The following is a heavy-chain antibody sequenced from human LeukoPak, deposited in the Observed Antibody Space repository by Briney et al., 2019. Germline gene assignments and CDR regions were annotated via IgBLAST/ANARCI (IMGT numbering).Heavy chain of an antibody. CDR3: ARDTGPKDY. V-gene: IGHV1-69*13. D-gene: IGHD4-17*01. CDR2: IIPIFGTA. CDR1: GYTFTSYG. Sequence: GASVKVSCKASGYTFTSYGISWVRQAPGQGLEWMGGIIPIFGTANYTQKFQGRVTITADESTSTAYMELSSLRSEDTAVYYCARDTGPKDYWGQGTLVTVSS. J-gene: IGHJ4*02.